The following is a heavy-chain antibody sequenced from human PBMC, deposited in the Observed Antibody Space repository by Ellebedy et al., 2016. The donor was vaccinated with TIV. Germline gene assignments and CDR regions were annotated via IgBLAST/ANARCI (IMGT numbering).Heavy chain of an antibody. CDR1: GGSMSSFY. V-gene: IGHV4-4*07. CDR3: AGTPYYGSGTYYAFDY. D-gene: IGHD3-10*01. J-gene: IGHJ4*02. CDR2: IYVSGGT. Sequence: SETLSLTXTVSGGSMSSFYWNWIRQPPGKGLEWIGRIYVSGGTNYNPSLKSRVTMSVDTSKNQFSLKLSSVTAADTAVYYCAGTPYYGSGTYYAFDYWGQGTLVTVSS.